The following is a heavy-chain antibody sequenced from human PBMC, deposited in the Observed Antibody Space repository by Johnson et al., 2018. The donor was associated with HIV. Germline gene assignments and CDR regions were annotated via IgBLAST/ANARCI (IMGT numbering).Heavy chain of an antibody. CDR1: GLSVSYGY. Sequence: VQLVESGGGLIQPGGSLRLSCAASGLSVSYGYMTCVRQAPGKGLEWVSVIYSGGNTYYAASVKGRFTLPNDHSKNPLYLQMNSLRAEDTAVYYCARPTRDYYDSSGYPPMLFDIWGQGTMVTVSS. V-gene: IGHV3-66*03. CDR3: ARPTRDYYDSSGYPPMLFDI. J-gene: IGHJ3*02. CDR2: IYSGGNT. D-gene: IGHD3-22*01.